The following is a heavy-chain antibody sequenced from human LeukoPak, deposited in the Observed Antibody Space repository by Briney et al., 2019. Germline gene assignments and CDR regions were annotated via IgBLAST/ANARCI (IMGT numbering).Heavy chain of an antibody. V-gene: IGHV5-51*01. CDR3: ARQRVVVPAATHMDV. CDR1: GYNFTTYW. J-gene: IGHJ6*03. D-gene: IGHD2-2*01. Sequence: GESLKISCKGFGYNFTTYWIAWVRQKPGKGLESMGIIYPYDSDIRYSPSFQGQVTISADKSITTAYLQWSSLQAPDTAMYYCARQRVVVPAATHMDVWGKGTTVTVSS. CDR2: IYPYDSDI.